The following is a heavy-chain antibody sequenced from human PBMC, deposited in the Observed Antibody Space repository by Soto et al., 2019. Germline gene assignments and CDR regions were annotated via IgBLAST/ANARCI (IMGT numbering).Heavy chain of an antibody. Sequence: RLSCAASGFTFSDYYMSWIRQAPGKGLEWVSYISSSGSTIYYADSVKGRFTISRDNAKNSLYLQMNSLRAEDTAVYYCARAPTTVTTDFDYWGQGTLVTVSS. CDR1: GFTFSDYY. V-gene: IGHV3-11*01. J-gene: IGHJ4*02. CDR3: ARAPTTVTTDFDY. D-gene: IGHD4-17*01. CDR2: ISSSGSTI.